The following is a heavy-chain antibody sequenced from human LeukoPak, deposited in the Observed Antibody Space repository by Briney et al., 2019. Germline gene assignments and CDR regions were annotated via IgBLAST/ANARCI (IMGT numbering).Heavy chain of an antibody. CDR3: ARRRTVVVPAALDDAFDI. J-gene: IGHJ3*02. CDR1: GYTFTSYG. D-gene: IGHD2-2*01. CDR2: ISAYNGNT. Sequence: ASVKVSCKASGYTFTSYGISWVRQAPGQGLEWMGWISAYNGNTNYAQKLQGRVTMTTDTSTSTAYMELRSLRSDDTAVYYCARRRTVVVPAALDDAFDIWGQGTMVTVSS. V-gene: IGHV1-18*01.